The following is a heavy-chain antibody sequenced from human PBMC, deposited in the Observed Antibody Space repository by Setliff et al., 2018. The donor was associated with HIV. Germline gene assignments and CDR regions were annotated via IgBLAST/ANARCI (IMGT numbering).Heavy chain of an antibody. Sequence: SETLSLTCSVSGGSIRSHYWSWIRQAPGKGLQWIGNVYYRAKTGATTDHNPSLRSRIAISLDVSKNQSSLRLRSVTAADTAIYYCARDVAPPLAGDVWSGNGLWGQGTQVTVSS. J-gene: IGHJ4*02. CDR1: GGSIRSHY. CDR3: ARDVAPPLAGDVWSGNGL. CDR2: VYYRAKTGATT. V-gene: IGHV4-59*11. D-gene: IGHD3-3*01.